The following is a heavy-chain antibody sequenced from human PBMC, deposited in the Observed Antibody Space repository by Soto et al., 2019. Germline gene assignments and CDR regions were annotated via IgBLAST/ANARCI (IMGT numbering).Heavy chain of an antibody. CDR1: GGSISGHA. CDR3: VRGRSYSVYDF. V-gene: IGHV4-4*07. D-gene: IGHD5-12*01. Sequence: QVNLQESGPGLVKSSETLSLTCTVSGGSISGHAWIWIRQSAGMGLEWIGHIYPSGSTSYNPSLKSRVSMSLDTSKNQILLNLSSVTAADTAVFYCVRGRSYSVYDFWGPGTLVTVSS. CDR2: IYPSGST. J-gene: IGHJ4*02.